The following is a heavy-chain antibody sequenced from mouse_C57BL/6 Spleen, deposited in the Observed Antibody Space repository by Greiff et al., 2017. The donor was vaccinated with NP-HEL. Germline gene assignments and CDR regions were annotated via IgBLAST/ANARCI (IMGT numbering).Heavy chain of an antibody. CDR1: GYTFTSYW. J-gene: IGHJ2*01. V-gene: IGHV1-64*01. D-gene: IGHD4-1*02. CDR2: IHPNSGST. Sequence: QVQLQQPGAELVKPGASVKLSCKASGYTFTSYWMHWVKQRPGQGLEWIGMIHPNSGSTNYNEKFKSKATLTVDKSSSTAYMQLSSLTSEDSAVYYCAKESSTGGNYFDYWGQGTTLTVSS. CDR3: AKESSTGGNYFDY.